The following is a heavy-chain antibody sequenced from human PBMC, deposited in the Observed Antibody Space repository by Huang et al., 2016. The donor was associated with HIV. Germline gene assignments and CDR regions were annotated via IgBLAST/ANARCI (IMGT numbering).Heavy chain of an antibody. CDR3: ATGLGSFDY. CDR2: IRQDESEK. V-gene: IGHV3-7*01. Sequence: EVQLVESGGGLVQPGGSLRLSCAASGFPFSAYWMSWVRQAPGKGLEGVANIRQDESEKYYVDSVKGRFTISRDNAKNSLYLQMNSLRAEDTAVYYCATGLGSFDYWGQGSLVTVSS. CDR1: GFPFSAYW. J-gene: IGHJ4*02. D-gene: IGHD7-27*01.